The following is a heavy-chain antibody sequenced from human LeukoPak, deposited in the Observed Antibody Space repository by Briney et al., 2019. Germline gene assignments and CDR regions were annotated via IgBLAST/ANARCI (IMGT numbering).Heavy chain of an antibody. D-gene: IGHD3-9*01. J-gene: IGHJ4*02. CDR3: ARKSYDILTGYTFFDY. Sequence: ASVKVSCKASGYTFTGYYMHWVRQAPGQGLEWMGWINPNSGGTNYAQKFQGRVTMTRDTSISTAYMELSRLRSDDTAVYYCARKSYDILTGYTFFDYWGQGTLVTVSS. CDR2: INPNSGGT. V-gene: IGHV1-2*02. CDR1: GYTFTGYY.